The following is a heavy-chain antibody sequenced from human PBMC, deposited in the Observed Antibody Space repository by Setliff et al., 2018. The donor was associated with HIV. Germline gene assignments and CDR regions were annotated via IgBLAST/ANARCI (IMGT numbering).Heavy chain of an antibody. CDR2: IIPILGIA. CDR3: ARGVNYYDSGGYAPDAFDI. Sequence: SVKVSCKASGGTFSSYAISWVRQAPGQGLEWMGGIIPILGIANYAQKFQGRVTITTDESTSTAYMELSSLRSEDTAVYYCARGVNYYDSGGYAPDAFDIWGQGTMVTVS. D-gene: IGHD3-22*01. V-gene: IGHV1-69*10. J-gene: IGHJ3*02. CDR1: GGTFSSYA.